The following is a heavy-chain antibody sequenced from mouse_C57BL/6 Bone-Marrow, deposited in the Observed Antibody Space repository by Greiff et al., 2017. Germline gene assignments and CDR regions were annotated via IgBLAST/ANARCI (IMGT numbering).Heavy chain of an antibody. D-gene: IGHD2-4*01. Sequence: EVKLVESGGGLVKPGGSLKLSCAASGFTFSSYTMSWVRQTPEKRLEWVATISGGGGNTYYPDSVKGQFTISRDNAKNTLYLQMSSLRSEDTALYYCARHGDYDGGDYWGQGTTLTVSS. CDR1: GFTFSSYT. J-gene: IGHJ2*01. CDR2: ISGGGGNT. CDR3: ARHGDYDGGDY. V-gene: IGHV5-9*01.